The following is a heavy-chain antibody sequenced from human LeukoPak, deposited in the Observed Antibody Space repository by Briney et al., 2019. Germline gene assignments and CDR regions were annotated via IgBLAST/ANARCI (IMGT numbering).Heavy chain of an antibody. CDR3: ARGFRNGPFDW. J-gene: IGHJ4*02. D-gene: IGHD2-8*01. CDR2: INRNGDNT. V-gene: IGHV3-20*04. CDR1: GFTFDDYG. Sequence: GGSLRLSCEAPGFTFDDYGMSWVRHVPGKGLEWVSGINRNGDNTDYADSVKGRFTISRDNAKNSHFLQMNSLRVEDTAFYYCARGFRNGPFDWWGQGTLVTVSS.